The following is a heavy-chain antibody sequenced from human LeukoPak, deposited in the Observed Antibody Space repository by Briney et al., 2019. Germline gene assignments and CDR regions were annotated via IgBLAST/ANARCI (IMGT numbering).Heavy chain of an antibody. D-gene: IGHD5-24*01. J-gene: IGHJ4*02. V-gene: IGHV3-23*01. CDR2: ISGSGGVT. CDR3: AKVQEMGTILPPFHY. CDR1: GFSFSGYW. Sequence: GGSLRLCCAASGFSFSGYWMHWVRQAPGKGLECVSAISGSGGVTYYADSVKGRFTISRDNSKNTLYLQVNSLRAADTAVYYCAKVQEMGTILPPFHYWGQGTLVTVSS.